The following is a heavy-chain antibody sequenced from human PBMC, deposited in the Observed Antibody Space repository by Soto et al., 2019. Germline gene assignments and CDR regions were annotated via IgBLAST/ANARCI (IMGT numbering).Heavy chain of an antibody. V-gene: IGHV1-8*02. Sequence: ASVKVSCKASGYTFITYGINWVQQATGQGLEWMGWISSNNGNTGYAQKFQGRVTMTRNTAISTAYMELSSLRSEDTAVYYCAREVTMIVDNWGQGTLVTVSS. CDR2: ISSNNGNT. J-gene: IGHJ4*02. D-gene: IGHD3-22*01. CDR1: GYTFITYG. CDR3: AREVTMIVDN.